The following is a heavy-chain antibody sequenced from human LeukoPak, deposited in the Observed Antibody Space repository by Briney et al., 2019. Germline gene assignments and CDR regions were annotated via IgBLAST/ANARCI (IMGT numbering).Heavy chain of an antibody. J-gene: IGHJ6*03. D-gene: IGHD2-21*02. Sequence: PGGSLRLSCAASGFTFSNYGMTWVRQAPGKGLEWVSAISSSGGGTYYADSVKGRFTISRDNSKNTLYLQMNSLRAEDSAIYYCGAHGAYCTGDCFSSYSHYYMDVWGKGTTVTISS. CDR3: GAHGAYCTGDCFSSYSHYYMDV. CDR1: GFTFSNYG. V-gene: IGHV3-23*01. CDR2: ISSSGGGT.